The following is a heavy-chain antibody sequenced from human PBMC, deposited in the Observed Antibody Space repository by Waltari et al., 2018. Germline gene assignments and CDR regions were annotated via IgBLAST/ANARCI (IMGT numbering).Heavy chain of an antibody. V-gene: IGHV3-30*04. D-gene: IGHD1-26*01. CDR1: GFTFSSYA. CDR3: ARTTRSIGGAFDI. CDR2: ISYDGSNK. Sequence: QVQLVESGGGVVQPGRSLRLSCAASGFTFSSYAMHWVRQAPGRGLEWVAVISYDGSNKYYADSVKGRSTISRDNSKNTLVLEVNSLRAEDTAVYYCARTTRSIGGAFDIWGQGTMVTVSS. J-gene: IGHJ3*02.